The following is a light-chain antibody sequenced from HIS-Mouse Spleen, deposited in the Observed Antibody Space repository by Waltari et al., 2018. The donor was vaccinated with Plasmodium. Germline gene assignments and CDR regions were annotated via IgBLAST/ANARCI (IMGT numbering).Light chain of an antibody. V-gene: IGLV3-10*01. CDR3: YSTDSSGNHRV. Sequence: SYELTQPPSVSVSPGQTARITCSGHALPKKYSYSYPQKSGQAPGLVIYEDSKRPSGIPERFSGSSSGTMATLTISGAQVEDEADYYCYSTDSSGNHRVFGGGTKLTVL. CDR2: EDS. CDR1: ALPKKY. J-gene: IGLJ3*02.